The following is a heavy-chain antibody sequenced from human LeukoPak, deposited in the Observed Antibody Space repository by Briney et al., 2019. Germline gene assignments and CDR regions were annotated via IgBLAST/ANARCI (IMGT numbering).Heavy chain of an antibody. CDR2: IDARGST. J-gene: IGHJ6*03. CDR3: ARRNYDILTGYYQGGHCYYYYTDV. Sequence: SETLSLTCTVSGGSITSYYWSWIRQPPGKGLEWIGYIDARGSTDYNPSLKSRVTISVDTSKNQFSLKLSSVTAADTAVYYCARRNYDILTGYYQGGHCYYYYTDVWGKGTTVTVSS. D-gene: IGHD3-9*01. V-gene: IGHV4-4*09. CDR1: GGSITSYY.